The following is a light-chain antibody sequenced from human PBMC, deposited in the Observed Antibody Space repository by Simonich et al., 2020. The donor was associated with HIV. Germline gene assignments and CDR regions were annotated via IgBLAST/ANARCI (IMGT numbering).Light chain of an antibody. Sequence: DIQMTQSPSTRSASVGDRVTITCRASQSISNWLAWYQQKPGKAPKLLRYKASSLESGVPARFSGSGSGTEFTLTISSLQPDDFATYYCQQYNTYSPTFGQGTKLEIK. CDR1: QSISNW. CDR3: QQYNTYSPT. J-gene: IGKJ2*01. CDR2: KAS. V-gene: IGKV1-5*03.